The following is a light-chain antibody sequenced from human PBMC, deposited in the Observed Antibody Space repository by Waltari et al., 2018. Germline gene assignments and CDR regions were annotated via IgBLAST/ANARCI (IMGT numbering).Light chain of an antibody. J-gene: IGKJ1*01. CDR3: QHYHNWPPWT. CDR1: QNIGSN. CDR2: GAS. V-gene: IGKV3-15*01. Sequence: EIVMTQSPAILSVSPGERATPSCRASQNIGSNLGWYQQKPGQAPRLLIYGASTRATGVPARFSGSGSGTDFTLTISSLQSEDFAVYYCQHYHNWPPWTFGQGTTVEIK.